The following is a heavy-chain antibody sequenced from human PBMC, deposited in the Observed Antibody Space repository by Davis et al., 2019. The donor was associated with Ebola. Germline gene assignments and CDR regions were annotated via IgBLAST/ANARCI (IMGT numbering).Heavy chain of an antibody. J-gene: IGHJ5*02. CDR2: ISNTGDGT. V-gene: IGHV3-23*01. CDR1: GFTFNNYA. CDR3: VNRAVDP. Sequence: GSLRLSCAASGFTFNNYAMNWVRQAPGMGLQWVSSISNTGDGTYYADSVKGRFTISRDNSKNTFYLQMNSLGAEDTAIYYCVNRAVDPWGQGTLVTVSS. D-gene: IGHD3-10*01.